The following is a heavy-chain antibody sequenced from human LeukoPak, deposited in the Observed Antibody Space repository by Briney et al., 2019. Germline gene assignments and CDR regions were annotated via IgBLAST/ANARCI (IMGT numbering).Heavy chain of an antibody. CDR2: IKSKTDGGTT. CDR3: TTDRGDYDILTGYSPLFFDY. J-gene: IGHJ4*02. V-gene: IGHV3-15*01. CDR1: GFTFSSYS. D-gene: IGHD3-9*01. Sequence: GGSLRLSCAASGFTFSSYSMNWVRQAPGKGLEWVGRIKSKTDGGTTDYAAPVKGRFTISRDDSKNTLYLQMNSLKTEDTAVYYCTTDRGDYDILTGYSPLFFDYWGQGTLVTVSS.